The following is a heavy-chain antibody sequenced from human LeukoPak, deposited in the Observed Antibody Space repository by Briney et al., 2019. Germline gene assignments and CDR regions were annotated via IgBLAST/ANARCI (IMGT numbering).Heavy chain of an antibody. J-gene: IGHJ5*02. V-gene: IGHV1-18*01. CDR2: INVYNGNT. CDR1: GYTFTSYG. CDR3: ARNYYDSSGENWFDP. D-gene: IGHD3-22*01. Sequence: ASVKVSCKASGYTFTSYGISWVRQAPGQGLEWMGWINVYNGNTYYAQKLQGRVTMTTDTSTSTAYMELRSLRSDDTAVYYCARNYYDSSGENWFDPWGQGTLVTVSS.